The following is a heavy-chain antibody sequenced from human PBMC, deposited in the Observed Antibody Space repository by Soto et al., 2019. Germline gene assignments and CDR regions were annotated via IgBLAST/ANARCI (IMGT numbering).Heavy chain of an antibody. Sequence: PGGSLRLSCAASGFTFSGYAMSWVRQAPGKGLEWVSVIHGGGNSAYYADSVKGRFTISRDNSKNTLYLQMNSLRVEDTAIYYCAKAWGIDYWGQGTLVTVSS. V-gene: IGHV3-23*01. CDR1: GFTFSGYA. J-gene: IGHJ4*02. D-gene: IGHD7-27*01. CDR2: IHGGGNSA. CDR3: AKAWGIDY.